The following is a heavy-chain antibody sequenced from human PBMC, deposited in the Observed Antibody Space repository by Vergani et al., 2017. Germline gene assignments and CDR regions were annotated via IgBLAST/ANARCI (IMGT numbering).Heavy chain of an antibody. CDR3: ARFLTGTTIYYYYGMDV. Sequence: QVQLQESGPGLVKPSGTLSLTCAVPGGSISSSNWWSWVRQPPGKGLEWIGETYHSGSTNYNPSLKSRVTISVDKSKNQFSLKLSSVTAADTAVYYCARFLTGTTIYYYYGMDVWGPGTTVTVSS. V-gene: IGHV4-4*02. CDR1: GGSISSSNW. J-gene: IGHJ6*02. CDR2: TYHSGST. D-gene: IGHD1-20*01.